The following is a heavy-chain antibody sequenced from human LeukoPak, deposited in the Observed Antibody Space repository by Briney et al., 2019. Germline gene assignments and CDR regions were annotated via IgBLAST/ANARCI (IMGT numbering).Heavy chain of an antibody. D-gene: IGHD6-19*01. J-gene: IGHJ1*01. V-gene: IGHV4-34*01. CDR3: ARGPGDSSGWYLQH. Sequence: SETLSLTCAVYGGSFSGYYWSWIRQPPGKGLEWIGEINHSGSTNYNPSLKSRVTIPVDTSKNQFSLKLSSVTAADTAVYYCARGPGDSSGWYLQHWGQGTLVTVSS. CDR2: INHSGST. CDR1: GGSFSGYY.